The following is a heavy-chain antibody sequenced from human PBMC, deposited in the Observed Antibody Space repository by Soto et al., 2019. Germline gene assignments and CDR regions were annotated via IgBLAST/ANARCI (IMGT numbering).Heavy chain of an antibody. J-gene: IGHJ4*02. Sequence: QVQLQQWGAGLLKPSETLSLTCAVYGGSFSDYYWSWIRQPPGKGLEWIGEINHSGRTNYNPSLKRRASIAIDTSKSQFSLKLTSVTAADTAVYYCGGITVPDWGQGTLVTVSS. D-gene: IGHD6-19*01. CDR2: INHSGRT. V-gene: IGHV4-34*01. CDR3: GGITVPD. CDR1: GGSFSDYY.